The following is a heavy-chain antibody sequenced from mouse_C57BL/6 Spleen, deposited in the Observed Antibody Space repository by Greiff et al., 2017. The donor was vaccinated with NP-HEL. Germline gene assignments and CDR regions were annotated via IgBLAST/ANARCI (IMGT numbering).Heavy chain of an antibody. CDR2: IHPNSGST. V-gene: IGHV1-64*01. CDR3: ARSYYGSSYDAMDY. D-gene: IGHD1-1*01. J-gene: IGHJ4*01. Sequence: QVQLQQSGAELVKPGASVKLSCKASGYTFTSYWMHWVKQRPGQGLEWIGMIHPNSGSTNYNEKFKSKATLTVDKSSSTAYMQLSSLTSEDSAVYYCARSYYGSSYDAMDYWGQGTSVTVSS. CDR1: GYTFTSYW.